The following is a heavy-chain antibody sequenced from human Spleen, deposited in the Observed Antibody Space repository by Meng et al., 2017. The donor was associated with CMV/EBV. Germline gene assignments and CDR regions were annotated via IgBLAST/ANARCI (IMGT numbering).Heavy chain of an antibody. CDR3: ARVNPQWLVTYFDY. CDR1: GYTFPVYF. CDR2: SNPNSGGT. V-gene: IGHV1-2*02. Sequence: QVVLSVDGLKKPGASVKVSCEASGYTFPVYFMHWVRQAPGQGLEWMGWSNPNSGGTNYAQMFQGRVTMTRDTSISTAYMELSRLRSDDTAVYYCARVNPQWLVTYFDYWGQGTLVTVSS. J-gene: IGHJ4*02. D-gene: IGHD6-19*01.